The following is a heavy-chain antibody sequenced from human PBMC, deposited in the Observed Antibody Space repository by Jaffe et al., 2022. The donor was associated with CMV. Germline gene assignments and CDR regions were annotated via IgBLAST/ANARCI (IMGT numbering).Heavy chain of an antibody. D-gene: IGHD2-2*01. CDR3: ARGFGYCSSTSCYEVDY. V-gene: IGHV1-2*02. CDR2: INPNSGGT. Sequence: QVQLVQSGAEVKKPGASVKVSCKASGYTFTGYYMHWVRQAPGQGLEWMGWINPNSGGTNYAQKFQGRVTMTRDTSISTAYMELSRLRSDDTAVYYCARGFGYCSSTSCYEVDYWGQGTLVTVSS. CDR1: GYTFTGYY. J-gene: IGHJ4*02.